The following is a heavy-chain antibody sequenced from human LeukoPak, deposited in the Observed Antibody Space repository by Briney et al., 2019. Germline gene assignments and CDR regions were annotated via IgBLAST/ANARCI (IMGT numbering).Heavy chain of an antibody. D-gene: IGHD2-15*01. CDR3: ANLGWYFDY. CDR2: ISYDGSNK. V-gene: IGHV3-30*18. CDR1: GFTFSSYG. J-gene: IGHJ4*02. Sequence: GRSLRLSCAASGFTFSSYGMHWVRQAPGKGLEWVAVISYDGSNKYYADSVKGRFTNSRDNSKNTLYLQMNSLRAEDTAVYYCANLGWYFDYWGQGTLVTVSS.